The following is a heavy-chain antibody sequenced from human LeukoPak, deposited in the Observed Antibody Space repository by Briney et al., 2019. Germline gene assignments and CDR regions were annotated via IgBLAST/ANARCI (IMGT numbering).Heavy chain of an antibody. J-gene: IGHJ6*02. CDR3: ARHSYNYYGLDV. CDR2: IYYSGTT. Sequence: SETLSLTCTVSGGSISPYYWSWIRQPPGKRLEWIGYIYYSGTTNYNPSLKSRVTMSVDTSNNHLSLRLTSVTAADTALYYCARHSYNYYGLDVWGQGTTITVSS. V-gene: IGHV4-59*08. CDR1: GGSISPYY.